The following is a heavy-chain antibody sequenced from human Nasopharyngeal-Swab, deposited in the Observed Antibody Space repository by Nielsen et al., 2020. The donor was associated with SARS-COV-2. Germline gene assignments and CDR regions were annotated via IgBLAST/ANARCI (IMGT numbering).Heavy chain of an antibody. J-gene: IGHJ4*02. D-gene: IGHD6-13*01. V-gene: IGHV4-39*01. Sequence: WIRQPPGKGLEWIGSIYYSGSTYYNPSLKSRVTISVDTSKNQFSLKLSSVTAADTAVYYCARPGTGMAAADYWGQGTLVTVSS. CDR3: ARPGTGMAAADY. CDR2: IYYSGST.